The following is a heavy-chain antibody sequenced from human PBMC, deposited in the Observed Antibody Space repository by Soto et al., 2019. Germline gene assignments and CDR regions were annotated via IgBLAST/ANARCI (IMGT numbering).Heavy chain of an antibody. Sequence: LRLSCAASGFTVSSNYMSWVRQAPGKGLEWVSVIYSGGSTYYADSVKGRFTISRDNSKNTLYLQMNSLRAEDTAVYYCAREALWFGTGYYYGMDVWGQGTTVTVSS. D-gene: IGHD3-10*01. V-gene: IGHV3-53*01. CDR1: GFTVSSNY. CDR2: IYSGGST. CDR3: AREALWFGTGYYYGMDV. J-gene: IGHJ6*02.